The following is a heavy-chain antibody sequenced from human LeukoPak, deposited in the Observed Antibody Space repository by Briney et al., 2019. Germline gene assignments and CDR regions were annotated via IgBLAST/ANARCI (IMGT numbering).Heavy chain of an antibody. CDR1: GGTFSSYA. D-gene: IGHD4-11*01. V-gene: IGHV1-69*04. CDR2: IIPILGIA. J-gene: IGHJ4*02. Sequence: SVKVSCKASGGTFSSYAISWVRQAPGQGLEWMGRIIPILGIANYAQKFQGRVTITADKSTSTVYMELSSLRSEDTAVYYCARALHYSTFDYWGQGTLVTVSS. CDR3: ARALHYSTFDY.